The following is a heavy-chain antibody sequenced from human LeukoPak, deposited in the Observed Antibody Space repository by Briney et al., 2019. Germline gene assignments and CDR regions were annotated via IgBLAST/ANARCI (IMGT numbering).Heavy chain of an antibody. D-gene: IGHD3-3*01. J-gene: IGHJ4*02. CDR2: IYYSGST. CDR3: AREDYDFWSGYYRGRDY. CDR1: GGSVSSANYY. V-gene: IGHV4-30-4*01. Sequence: SQTLSLTCTVFGGSVSSANYYWSWIRQPPGKGLEWIGYIYYSGSTYYNPSLKSRVTISVDRSKNQFSLKLSSVTAADTAVYYCAREDYDFWSGYYRGRDYWGQGTLVTVSS.